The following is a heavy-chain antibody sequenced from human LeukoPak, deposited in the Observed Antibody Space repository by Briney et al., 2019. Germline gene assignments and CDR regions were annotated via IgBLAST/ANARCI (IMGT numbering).Heavy chain of an antibody. V-gene: IGHV1-2*02. CDR2: INPNSGGT. J-gene: IGHJ4*02. CDR3: ARDFFSEVTYHGEIAYFDQ. Sequence: ASVKVSCKTSGYTFTDYSIHWVRQAPGQGLEWMGWINPNSGGTNYAQKFQGRVTMTGDTSISTTYMEVTRLRSDDTAIYYCARDFFSEVTYHGEIAYFDQWGPGTLVTVSS. D-gene: IGHD1-14*01. CDR1: GYTFTDYS.